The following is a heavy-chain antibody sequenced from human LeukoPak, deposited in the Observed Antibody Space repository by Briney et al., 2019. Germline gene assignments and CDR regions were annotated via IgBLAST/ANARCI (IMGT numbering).Heavy chain of an antibody. J-gene: IGHJ4*02. CDR3: GGFGYEAAVDL. V-gene: IGHV3-7*01. CDR1: GLTFNTYW. D-gene: IGHD6-13*01. CDR2: IKQDGSET. Sequence: PGGSLRLSCAASGLTFNTYWMTWVRQAPGKGLEWVANIKQDGSETYYVDTVKGRFTISRDNAKNLLYLQMNSLRGEDTAVYYCGGFGYEAAVDLWGQGTLVTVSS.